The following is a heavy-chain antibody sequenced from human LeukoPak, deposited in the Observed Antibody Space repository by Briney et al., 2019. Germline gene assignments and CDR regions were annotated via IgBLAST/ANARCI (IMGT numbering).Heavy chain of an antibody. Sequence: GGSLRLSCAASGFTFSSYGMHWVRQAPGKGLDWVAVISNDGSKKYYADSVKGRFTISRDNSKNTLSLQVSSLRTEDTAVYYCAKDRYSYAFEYSDSWGQGTLVTVSP. CDR2: ISNDGSKK. CDR3: AKDRYSYAFEYSDS. J-gene: IGHJ4*02. V-gene: IGHV3-30*18. D-gene: IGHD5-18*01. CDR1: GFTFSSYG.